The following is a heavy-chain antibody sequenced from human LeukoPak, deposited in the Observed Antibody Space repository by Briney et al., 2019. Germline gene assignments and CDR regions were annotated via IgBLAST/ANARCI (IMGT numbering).Heavy chain of an antibody. V-gene: IGHV3-7*01. Sequence: GGSLRLSCAASGFTFSSYAMSWVRQAPGKGLEWVANIKQDGSEKYYVDSVKGRFTISRDNAKNSLYLQMNSLRAEDTAVYYCARDRDYYGSGSSNWFDPWGQGTLVTVSS. CDR3: ARDRDYYGSGSSNWFDP. CDR2: IKQDGSEK. CDR1: GFTFSSYA. D-gene: IGHD3-10*01. J-gene: IGHJ5*02.